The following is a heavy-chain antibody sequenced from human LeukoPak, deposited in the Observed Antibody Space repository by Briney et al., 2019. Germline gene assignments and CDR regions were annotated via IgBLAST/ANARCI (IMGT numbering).Heavy chain of an antibody. V-gene: IGHV4-39*01. CDR1: GGSISSSSYY. Sequence: PSETLSLTCTVSGGSISSSSYYWGWIRQPPGKGLEWIGSIYYSGSTYYNPSLKSRVTISVDTSKNQFSLKLSSVTAADTAVYYCEVRGVVDYWGQGTLVTVSS. CDR3: EVRGVVDY. D-gene: IGHD3-10*01. J-gene: IGHJ4*02. CDR2: IYYSGST.